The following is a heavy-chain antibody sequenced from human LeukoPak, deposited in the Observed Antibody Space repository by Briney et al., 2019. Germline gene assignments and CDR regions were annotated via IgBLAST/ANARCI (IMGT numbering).Heavy chain of an antibody. CDR3: ARADCSSSTCYLRRSRFDP. V-gene: IGHV3-21*01. CDR1: GFSFSSYS. J-gene: IGHJ5*02. Sequence: PGGSLRLSCAASGFSFSSYSINWVRQAPGKGLEWVSSIGSFGTDIFYEDSVRGRFTVSRDNARNSMDLQMKSLRAEDTAVYYCARADCSSSTCYLRRSRFDPWGQGTLVTISS. CDR2: IGSFGTDI. D-gene: IGHD2-2*01.